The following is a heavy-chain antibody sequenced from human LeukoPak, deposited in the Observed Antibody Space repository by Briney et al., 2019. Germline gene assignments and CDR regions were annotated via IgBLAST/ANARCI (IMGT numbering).Heavy chain of an antibody. V-gene: IGHV4-30-4*01. J-gene: IGHJ5*02. CDR2: IYYSGST. Sequence: SETLSLTCTVSGGSISSSSYYWSWIRQPPGKGLEWIGYIYYSGSTYYNPSLKSRVTISVDTSKNQFSLKLSFVTAADTAVYYCARASGMGGSSWPSYNWFDPWGQGTLVTVSS. D-gene: IGHD6-13*01. CDR1: GGSISSSSYY. CDR3: ARASGMGGSSWPSYNWFDP.